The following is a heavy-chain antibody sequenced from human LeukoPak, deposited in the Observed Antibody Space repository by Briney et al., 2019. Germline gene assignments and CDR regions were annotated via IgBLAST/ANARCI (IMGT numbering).Heavy chain of an antibody. CDR2: INPSGGST. J-gene: IGHJ4*02. Sequence: APVRVSCKASGYTFTSYYMHWVRQAPGQGLEWMGIINPSGGSTSYAQKFQGRVTMTRDTSTSTVYMELSSLRSEDTAVYYCARGYCTNGVCFNYFDYWGQGTLVTVSS. V-gene: IGHV1-46*01. D-gene: IGHD2-8*01. CDR1: GYTFTSYY. CDR3: ARGYCTNGVCFNYFDY.